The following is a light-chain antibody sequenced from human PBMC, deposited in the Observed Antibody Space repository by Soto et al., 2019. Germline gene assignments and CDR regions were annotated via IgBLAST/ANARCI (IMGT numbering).Light chain of an antibody. Sequence: QSALTQPASVSGSPGQSITISCTGTSSDVGGYNYVSWYQQHPGKAPKLMIYDVSNRPSGVSNRFSASKSGNTASLTISGLQAADEADYYCSSYTSSSTLVVFGGGTKLTVL. CDR3: SSYTSSSTLVV. J-gene: IGLJ2*01. CDR2: DVS. V-gene: IGLV2-14*01. CDR1: SSDVGGYNY.